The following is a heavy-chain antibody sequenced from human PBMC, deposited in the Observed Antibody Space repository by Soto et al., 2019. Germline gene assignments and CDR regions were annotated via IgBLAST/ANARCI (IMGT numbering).Heavy chain of an antibody. CDR3: ARMLGDCSGGSCSRYFQH. Sequence: QVTLKESGPVLVKPTETLTLTCTVSGFSLSNARMGVSWIRQPPGKALEWLAHIFSNDEKSYSTSLKSRLTISKDTSKSQVVLTMTNMDPVDTATYYYARMLGDCSGGSCSRYFQHWGQGTLVTVSS. J-gene: IGHJ1*01. CDR1: GFSLSNARMG. V-gene: IGHV2-26*01. CDR2: IFSNDEK. D-gene: IGHD2-15*01.